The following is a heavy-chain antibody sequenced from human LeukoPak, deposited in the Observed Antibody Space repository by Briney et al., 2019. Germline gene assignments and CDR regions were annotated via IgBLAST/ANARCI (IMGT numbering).Heavy chain of an antibody. CDR1: GYTFTSFG. D-gene: IGHD2-2*01. CDR3: AREDTRRGSRGYFDY. Sequence: ASVTVSCKASGYTFTSFGISWVRQAPGQGLERMGWISGYNGNTNYAQKLQGRVTMTTDTSTSTAYMELRSLRSDDTAVYYCAREDTRRGSRGYFDYWGQGTLVTVSS. V-gene: IGHV1-18*01. CDR2: ISGYNGNT. J-gene: IGHJ4*02.